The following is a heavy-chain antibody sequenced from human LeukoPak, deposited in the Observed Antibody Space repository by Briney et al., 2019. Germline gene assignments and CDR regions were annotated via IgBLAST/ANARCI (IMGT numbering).Heavy chain of an antibody. CDR3: ARDRRGLGYYYYMDV. Sequence: RASETLSLTCTVSGGSISSYYWSWIRQPAGKGLEWIGRIYTSGSTNYNPSLKSRVTMSVDTSKNQFSLKLSSVTAADTAVYYCARDRRGLGYYYYMDVWGKGTTVTISS. J-gene: IGHJ6*03. D-gene: IGHD3-10*01. CDR2: IYTSGST. CDR1: GGSISSYY. V-gene: IGHV4-4*07.